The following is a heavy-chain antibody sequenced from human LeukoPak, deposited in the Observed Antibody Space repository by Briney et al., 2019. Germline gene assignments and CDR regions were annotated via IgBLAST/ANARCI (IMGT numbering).Heavy chain of an antibody. V-gene: IGHV4-59*12. J-gene: IGHJ5*02. CDR1: GGSISSYQ. D-gene: IGHD3-10*01. CDR3: ARRRTKSYYYGSGTNWFDP. Sequence: SETLSLTCTVSGGSISSYQWNWIRQPPGKGLEWIGYIYYSGSTNYNPSLKSRVTISVDTSKNQFSLKLSSLTAADTAVYYCARRRTKSYYYGSGTNWFDPWGQGTLVTVSS. CDR2: IYYSGST.